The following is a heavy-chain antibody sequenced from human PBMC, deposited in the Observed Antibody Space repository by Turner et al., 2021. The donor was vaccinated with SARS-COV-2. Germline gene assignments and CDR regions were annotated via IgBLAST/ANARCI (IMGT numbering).Heavy chain of an antibody. CDR1: GITFSSHG. Sequence: QVQLVASGGGVVQPGTSLRLPSPPSGITFSSHGMHWVRPARGKGLEWVAVIWNDGSQKYYADSVKGRFTISRDNSKNMLYLQMNSLRAEDTAVYYCARLDDSGHWGAFDIWGQGTMVTVSS. J-gene: IGHJ3*02. CDR2: IWNDGSQK. D-gene: IGHD3-22*01. CDR3: ARLDDSGHWGAFDI. V-gene: IGHV3-33*01.